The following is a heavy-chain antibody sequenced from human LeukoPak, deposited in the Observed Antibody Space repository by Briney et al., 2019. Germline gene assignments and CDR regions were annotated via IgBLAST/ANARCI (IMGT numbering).Heavy chain of an antibody. CDR3: ASGYCGGACQLGGIDM. D-gene: IGHD2-21*02. CDR2: INHSGST. J-gene: IGHJ3*02. V-gene: IGHV4-34*01. CDR1: GGSFSGYY. Sequence: SETLSLTCAVYGGSFSGYYWSWIRQPPGKGLEWIGEINHSGSTNYNPSLKSRVTISVDTSKNQFSLKLSSVTAADTAVYYCASGYCGGACQLGGIDMWGQGTMVTVSS.